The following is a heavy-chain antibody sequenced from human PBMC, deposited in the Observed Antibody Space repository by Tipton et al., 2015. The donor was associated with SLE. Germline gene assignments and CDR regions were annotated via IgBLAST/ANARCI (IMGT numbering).Heavy chain of an antibody. CDR1: GGSFSGYY. V-gene: IGHV4-4*07. D-gene: IGHD2-21*02. CDR3: AREGNCGGDCLNWFDP. CDR2: IYTSGST. Sequence: TLSLTCAVYGGSFSGYYWSWIRQPAGKGLEWIGRIYTSGSTNYNPSLKSRVTMSVDTSKNQFSLKLSSVTAADTAVYYCAREGNCGGDCLNWFDPWGQGTLVTVSS. J-gene: IGHJ5*02.